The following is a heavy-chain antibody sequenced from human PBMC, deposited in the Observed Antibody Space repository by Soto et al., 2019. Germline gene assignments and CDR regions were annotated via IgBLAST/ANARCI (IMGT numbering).Heavy chain of an antibody. Sequence: GGSLKRACAASGFTYRIDAGSWGRQAQAKGLEWFSAITGSGSDTYHADSVKGRFTISRDNSNNMLYLQMNSLGADDTAVYYCAKGSADSRPYYFDSWGQGTLVTVSS. V-gene: IGHV3-23*01. J-gene: IGHJ4*02. CDR1: GFTYRIDA. CDR3: AKGSADSRPYYFDS. D-gene: IGHD3-22*01. CDR2: ITGSGSDT.